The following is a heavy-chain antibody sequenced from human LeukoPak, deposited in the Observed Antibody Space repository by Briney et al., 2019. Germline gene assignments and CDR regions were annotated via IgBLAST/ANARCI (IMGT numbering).Heavy chain of an antibody. CDR1: GYSISSGCY. V-gene: IGHV4-38-2*02. J-gene: IGHJ5*02. CDR2: IYHSGST. CDR3: ARGVSGNWFDL. Sequence: SETLSLTCTVSGYSISSGCYWGWIRQPPGKGLEWIGSIYHSGSTYYNPSLKSRVTISVDTSKNQFSLKLSSVTAADTAVYYCARGVSGNWFDLWGQGTLVTVSS. D-gene: IGHD3-10*01.